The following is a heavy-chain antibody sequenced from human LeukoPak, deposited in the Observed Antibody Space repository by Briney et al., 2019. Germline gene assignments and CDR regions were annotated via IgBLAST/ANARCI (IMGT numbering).Heavy chain of an antibody. CDR1: GDSISSFH. Sequence: SGTLSLTCTVSGDSISSFHWSWIRQPAGKGLEWIGRIYTSGSTNYNPSLKSRVTMSVDTSKNQFSLKLNSVTAADTAVYYCARLSSTWYQDWYFDLWGRGTLVTVSS. CDR2: IYTSGST. D-gene: IGHD6-13*01. CDR3: ARLSSTWYQDWYFDL. V-gene: IGHV4-4*07. J-gene: IGHJ2*01.